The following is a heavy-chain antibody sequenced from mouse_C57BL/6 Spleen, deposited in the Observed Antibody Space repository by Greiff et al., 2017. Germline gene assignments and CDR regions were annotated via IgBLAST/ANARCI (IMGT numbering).Heavy chain of an antibody. CDR1: GYTFTSYW. V-gene: IGHV1-72*01. Sequence: QVQLQQPGAELVKPGASVKMSCKASGYTFTSYWMHWVKQRPGRGLEWIGRIDPNSGGTKYNEKFKSKATLTVAKSSSTAYMELSSLTSEDSAVYYCARCGGRCYGYYAMDYWGQGTSVTVSS. CDR3: ARCGGRCYGYYAMDY. CDR2: IDPNSGGT. J-gene: IGHJ4*01. D-gene: IGHD1-1*01.